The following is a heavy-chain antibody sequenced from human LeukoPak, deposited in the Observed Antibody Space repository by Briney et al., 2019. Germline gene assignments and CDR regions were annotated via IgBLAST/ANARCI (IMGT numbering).Heavy chain of an antibody. CDR1: GFIFSNFA. Sequence: SGESLRLSCTASGFIFSNFAMSWVRQAPGKGMEWVSAIGVPSSATSYADSVKGRFTISRDNSKNTLYLQMNSLRAEDTAVYYCARKGGTPNTQDYWGQGALVTVSS. CDR2: IGVPSSAT. V-gene: IGHV3-23*01. D-gene: IGHD2-15*01. CDR3: ARKGGTPNTQDY. J-gene: IGHJ4*02.